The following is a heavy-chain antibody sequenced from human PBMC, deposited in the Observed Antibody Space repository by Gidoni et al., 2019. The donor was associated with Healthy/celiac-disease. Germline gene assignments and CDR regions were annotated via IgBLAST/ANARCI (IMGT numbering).Heavy chain of an antibody. J-gene: IGHJ4*02. CDR2: INHSGST. CDR3: ARGAAKFDY. CDR1: GGCVSGYY. Sequence: QVQLQQWTAGLSKPSAPLSLTCAGHGGCVSGYYWSGIRQPPGKGLDWIGEINHSGSTNYNPSLKSRVTISEDTAKNQFSQKLSSGTAADTAVYYCARGAAKFDYWGQGTLVTVSS. D-gene: IGHD2-15*01. V-gene: IGHV4-34*01.